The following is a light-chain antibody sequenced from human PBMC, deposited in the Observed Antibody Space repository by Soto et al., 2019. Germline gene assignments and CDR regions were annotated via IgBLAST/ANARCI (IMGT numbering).Light chain of an antibody. V-gene: IGKV1-9*01. CDR2: AAS. J-gene: IGKJ4*01. CDR3: QQLNSYPLT. CDR1: QGISSF. Sequence: DIQLTQSPSFLSASVGDRVTITCRASQGISSFLAWYQQKPGKAPKLLIYAASTLQSGVPSRFSGSGSGTEFTLTISSLQSEDFAIYYCQQLNSYPLTFGGGTKVEIK.